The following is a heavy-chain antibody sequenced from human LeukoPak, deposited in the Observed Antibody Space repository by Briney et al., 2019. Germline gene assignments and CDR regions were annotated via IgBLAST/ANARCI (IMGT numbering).Heavy chain of an antibody. D-gene: IGHD1-26*01. CDR1: GYTVSSNY. Sequence: PGGSLRLSCAASGYTVSSNYMSWVRQAPGKGLEWVSVIYSGGSTYYADSVKGRFTISRDNSKNTLYLQMNSLRAEDTAVYYCAREEVVGATSFDYWGQGTLVTVSS. CDR2: IYSGGST. V-gene: IGHV3-53*01. CDR3: AREEVVGATSFDY. J-gene: IGHJ4*02.